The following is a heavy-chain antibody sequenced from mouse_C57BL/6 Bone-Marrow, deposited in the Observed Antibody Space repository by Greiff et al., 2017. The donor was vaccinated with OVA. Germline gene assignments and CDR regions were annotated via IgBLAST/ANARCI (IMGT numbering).Heavy chain of an antibody. CDR3: ARDGGLYDVYCVLFDY. J-gene: IGHJ2*01. D-gene: IGHD2-3*01. Sequence: EVTLVESGGGLVKPGGSLKLSCAASGFTFSSYAMSWVRQTPEKRLEWVATISDGGSYTYYPDNVKGRFTISRDNAKNNLYLQMSHLKSDDTAMYYCARDGGLYDVYCVLFDYWGQGTTLTVSS. CDR1: GFTFSSYA. V-gene: IGHV5-4*03. CDR2: ISDGGSYT.